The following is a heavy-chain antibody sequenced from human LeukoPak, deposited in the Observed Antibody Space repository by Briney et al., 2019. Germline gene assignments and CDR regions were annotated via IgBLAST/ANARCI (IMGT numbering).Heavy chain of an antibody. V-gene: IGHV1-46*01. D-gene: IGHD2-8*01. Sequence: ASVKVSCTASGYTFSSYYMHWVRQAPGQGLEWMGIINPSGAITTYAQKFQGRVTLTRDTSTSTVYMELSSLRSEDTAVYYCARGYCTNGLCRLLDYWGQGTLVTVSS. CDR2: INPSGAIT. CDR3: ARGYCTNGLCRLLDY. CDR1: GYTFSSYY. J-gene: IGHJ4*02.